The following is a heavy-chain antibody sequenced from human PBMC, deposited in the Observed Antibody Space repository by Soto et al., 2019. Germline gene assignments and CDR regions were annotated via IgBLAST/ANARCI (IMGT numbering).Heavy chain of an antibody. J-gene: IGHJ5*02. D-gene: IGHD4-17*01. CDR3: AREMTTVTQRGWFDP. Sequence: EVQLVESGGGLVQPGGSLRLSCAASGFTFSSYWMSWVRQAPGKGLEWVANIKQDGSEKYYVDSVKGRFTISRDNSKNTLYLQMNSLRAEDTAVYYCAREMTTVTQRGWFDPWGQGTLVTVSS. CDR1: GFTFSSYW. CDR2: IKQDGSEK. V-gene: IGHV3-7*01.